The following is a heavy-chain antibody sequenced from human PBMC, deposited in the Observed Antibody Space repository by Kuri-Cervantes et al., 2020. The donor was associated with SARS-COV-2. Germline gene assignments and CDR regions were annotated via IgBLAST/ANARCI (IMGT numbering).Heavy chain of an antibody. CDR1: GFMFNDYA. V-gene: IGHV3-23*01. J-gene: IGHJ4*02. CDR3: AKERGYGNEYVDY. CDR2: ISGSGISI. Sequence: GESLKISCAASGFMFNDYAMSWVRQAPGKGLEWVSSISGSGISIDYADSVKGRFTISRDNSTNTLYLQMNSLRADETAVYYCAKERGYGNEYVDYWGQGTLVTVSS. D-gene: IGHD5-18*01.